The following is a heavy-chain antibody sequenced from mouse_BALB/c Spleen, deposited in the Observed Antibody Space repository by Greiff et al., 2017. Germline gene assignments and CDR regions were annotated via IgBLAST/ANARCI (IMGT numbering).Heavy chain of an antibody. CDR3: ARGGNFDY. J-gene: IGHJ2*01. CDR1: GYSITSDYA. CDR2: ISYSGST. V-gene: IGHV3-2*02. Sequence: DVKLVESGPGLVKPSQSPSLTCTVTGYSITSDYAWNWIRQFPGNKLEWMGYISYSGSTSYNPSLKSRISITRDTSKNQFFLQLNSVTTEDTATYYCARGGNFDYWGQGTTLTVSS.